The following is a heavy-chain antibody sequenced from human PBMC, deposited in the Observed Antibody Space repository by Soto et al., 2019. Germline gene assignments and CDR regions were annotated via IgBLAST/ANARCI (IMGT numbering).Heavy chain of an antibody. CDR1: GFTFSSYA. CDR2: ISYDGSNK. V-gene: IGHV3-30-3*01. J-gene: IGHJ4*02. D-gene: IGHD6-6*01. CDR3: ARGRREMVAARPGGYYFDY. Sequence: QVQLVESGGGVVQPGRSLRLSCAASGFTFSSYAMHWVRQAPGKGLEWVAVISYDGSNKYYADSVKGRFTISRDNSKNPLYLQMNSLRAEDTAVYYCARGRREMVAARPGGYYFDYWGQGTLVTVSS.